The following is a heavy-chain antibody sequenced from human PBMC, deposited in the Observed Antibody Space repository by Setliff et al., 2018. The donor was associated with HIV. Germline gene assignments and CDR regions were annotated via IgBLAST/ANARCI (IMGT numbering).Heavy chain of an antibody. CDR3: ARKGWNAYEAFDY. CDR1: GDSITSSDSC. CDR2: VYYSGST. D-gene: IGHD5-12*01. J-gene: IGHJ4*02. V-gene: IGHV4-39*07. Sequence: SETLSLTCTVSGDSITSSDSCWGWIRQPPGKGLEWIGSVYYSGSTYYNPSLKSRVIISLDTSKKQVSLKVTSVTAADTAIYYCARKGWNAYEAFDYWGQGTLVTVSS.